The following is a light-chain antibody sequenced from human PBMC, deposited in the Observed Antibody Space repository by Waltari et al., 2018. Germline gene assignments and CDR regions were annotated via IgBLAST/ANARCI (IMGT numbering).Light chain of an antibody. CDR3: LQGISTPLT. Sequence: VMTQSPLSLPVTPGEPASISCTSSHSLRRSNGYNYLDWYLQRPGQSPQLLIYLGSNRASGVPDRFSGSGSGTDFTLKISRVEAEDVGVYYCLQGISTPLTFGQGTKVEIK. CDR1: HSLRRSNGYNY. CDR2: LGS. V-gene: IGKV2-28*01. J-gene: IGKJ1*01.